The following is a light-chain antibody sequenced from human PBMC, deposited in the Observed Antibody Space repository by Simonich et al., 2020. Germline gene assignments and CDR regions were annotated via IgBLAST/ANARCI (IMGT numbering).Light chain of an antibody. CDR1: SGHSSYA. J-gene: IGLJ3*02. V-gene: IGLV4-69*01. CDR3: QTWGTGINWV. CDR2: LNSDGSH. Sequence: QLVLTQSPSASASLGASVKLTCTLSSGHSSYAIAWPQQQPEKGPRYLMKLNSDGSHSKGDGLPDRFSGSSSGAERYLTISSLQSEDEADYYCQTWGTGINWVFGGGTKLTVL.